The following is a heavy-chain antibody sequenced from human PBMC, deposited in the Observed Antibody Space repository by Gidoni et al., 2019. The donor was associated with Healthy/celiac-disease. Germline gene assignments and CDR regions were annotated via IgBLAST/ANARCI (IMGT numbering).Heavy chain of an antibody. Sequence: QLQLQESGPGLLTPSETLSLTCTVSGGSISSDSYFWGWIRQPPGKGLEWIGSIYYSGSTYYNPSLKSRVTISVDTSKNQFSLRLTSVTAADTAVYYCASDDYHHFDYWGQGTLVTVSS. CDR3: ASDDYHHFDY. CDR2: IYYSGST. D-gene: IGHD3-16*01. CDR1: GGSISSDSYF. J-gene: IGHJ4*02. V-gene: IGHV4-39*01.